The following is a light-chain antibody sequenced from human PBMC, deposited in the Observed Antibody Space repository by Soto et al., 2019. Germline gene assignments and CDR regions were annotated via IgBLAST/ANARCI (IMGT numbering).Light chain of an antibody. Sequence: QSVLTQPPSASGTPGQRVTISCSGSSSNIGSNTVNWYQHLPGTAPKPLIYSSDQRPSGVPDRFSGSKSGTSASLAISGLQSEDEADYYCAAWDDSLNGRVFGGGTKLTVL. V-gene: IGLV1-44*01. CDR1: SSNIGSNT. CDR3: AAWDDSLNGRV. CDR2: SSD. J-gene: IGLJ3*02.